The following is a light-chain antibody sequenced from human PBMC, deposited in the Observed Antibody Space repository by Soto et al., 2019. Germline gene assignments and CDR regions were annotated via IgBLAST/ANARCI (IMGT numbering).Light chain of an antibody. Sequence: QSVLTQPPSVSGGPGQRVTISCTGSSSNIGAGYDVHWYQQLPGTAPKLLIYGNTNRPSGVPDRFSGSKSGTSASLAITGLQAEDEADYYCQSHDTSLSGYVFGTGTKLTVL. CDR2: GNT. CDR1: SSNIGAGYD. CDR3: QSHDTSLSGYV. J-gene: IGLJ1*01. V-gene: IGLV1-40*01.